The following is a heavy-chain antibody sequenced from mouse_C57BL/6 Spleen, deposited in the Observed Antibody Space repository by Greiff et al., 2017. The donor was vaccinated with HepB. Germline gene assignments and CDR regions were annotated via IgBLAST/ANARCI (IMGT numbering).Heavy chain of an antibody. CDR2: IYPGDGDT. D-gene: IGHD2-1*01. J-gene: IGHJ3*01. CDR3: ARSLLLEAY. CDR1: GYAFSSSW. V-gene: IGHV1-82*01. Sequence: QVQLKESGPELVKPGASVKISCKASGYAFSSSWMNWVKQRPGKGLEWIGRIYPGDGDTNYNGKFKGKATLTADKSSSTAYMQLSSLTSEDSAVYFCARSLLLEAYWGQGTLVTVSA.